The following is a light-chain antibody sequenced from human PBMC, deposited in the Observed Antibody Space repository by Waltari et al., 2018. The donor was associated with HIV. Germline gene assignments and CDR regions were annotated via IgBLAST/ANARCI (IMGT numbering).Light chain of an antibody. Sequence: EIVLTQSPGTLSLSPGERATLSCRASQSVSSSYLAWYQQKPGQAPRLLIYGTSSRATGIPDRFGGSGSGTDFTLTISRLEPEDFAVYYCQQYASTPPNTFGPGTKVDLK. CDR1: QSVSSSY. J-gene: IGKJ3*01. CDR2: GTS. V-gene: IGKV3-20*01. CDR3: QQYASTPPNT.